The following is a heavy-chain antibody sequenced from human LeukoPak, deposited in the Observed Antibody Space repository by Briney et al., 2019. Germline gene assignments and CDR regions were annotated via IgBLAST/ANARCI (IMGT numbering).Heavy chain of an antibody. CDR3: ARDSAYYYGSGGYSVYYYYYYGMDV. CDR2: IKQDGSEK. D-gene: IGHD3-10*01. Sequence: GGSLRLSCAASGFTFSSYWMSWVRQAPGKGLEWVANIKQDGSEKYYVDSVKGRFTISRDNAKNSLYLQMNSLRAEDTAVYYCARDSAYYYGSGGYSVYYYYYYGMDVWGQGTTVTVSS. V-gene: IGHV3-7*01. CDR1: GFTFSSYW. J-gene: IGHJ6*02.